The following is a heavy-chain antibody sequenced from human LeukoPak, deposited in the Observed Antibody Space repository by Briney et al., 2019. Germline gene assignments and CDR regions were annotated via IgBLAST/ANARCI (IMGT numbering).Heavy chain of an antibody. D-gene: IGHD5-24*01. CDR3: ARESLGYKNWFDP. J-gene: IGHJ5*02. CDR1: GFTLSSNF. Sequence: GGSPRIFCAASGFTLSSNFVSWVPQAAGKGPGWVSAIYSGGSSFYADSGKGRFTISRDNSKNTLYLQRNSLRAEDTAVYYCARESLGYKNWFDPWGQGTLVTVSS. V-gene: IGHV3-53*01. CDR2: IYSGGSS.